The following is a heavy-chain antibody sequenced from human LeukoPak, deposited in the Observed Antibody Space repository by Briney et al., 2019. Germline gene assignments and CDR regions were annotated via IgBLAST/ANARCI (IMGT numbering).Heavy chain of an antibody. CDR3: AREYCSSTSCYWLGHYYYYYGMDV. V-gene: IGHV1-18*01. D-gene: IGHD2-2*01. Sequence: ASVKVSCKASGYTFTSYGISWVRQAPGQGLEWMGWISAYNGNTNYAQKLQGRVTMTTDTSTSTAYMELRSLRSDDTAVYYCAREYCSSTSCYWLGHYYYYYGMDVWGQGTTVTVSS. CDR1: GYTFTSYG. CDR2: ISAYNGNT. J-gene: IGHJ6*02.